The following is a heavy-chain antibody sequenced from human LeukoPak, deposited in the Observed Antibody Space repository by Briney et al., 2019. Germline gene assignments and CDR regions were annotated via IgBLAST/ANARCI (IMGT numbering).Heavy chain of an antibody. CDR2: ISGGGTA. CDR1: GFSVSNNY. Sequence: PGGSLTLSCAGSGFSVSNNYMSWVRQAPGKGLEWVSGISGGGTAHYADSVMGRFTFSRDNSKNTLHLQMNSLRAEDTAVYYCARDDGRSGCAHWGQGTLVTVSS. D-gene: IGHD3-3*01. J-gene: IGHJ4*02. CDR3: ARDDGRSGCAH. V-gene: IGHV3-53*01.